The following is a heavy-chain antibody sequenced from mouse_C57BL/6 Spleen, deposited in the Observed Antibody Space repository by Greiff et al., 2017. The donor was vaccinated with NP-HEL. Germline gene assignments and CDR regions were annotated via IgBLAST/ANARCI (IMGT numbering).Heavy chain of an antibody. J-gene: IGHJ4*01. D-gene: IGHD2-3*01. CDR1: GFTFSSYA. CDR3: ARDEIYDGYYDAMDY. V-gene: IGHV5-4*01. Sequence: EVQVVESGGGLVKPGGSLKLSCAASGFTFSSYAMSWVRQTPEKRLEWVATISDGGSYTYYPDNVKGRFTISRDNAKNNLYIQMSHLKSEDTAMYYCARDEIYDGYYDAMDYWGQGTSGTVSS. CDR2: ISDGGSYT.